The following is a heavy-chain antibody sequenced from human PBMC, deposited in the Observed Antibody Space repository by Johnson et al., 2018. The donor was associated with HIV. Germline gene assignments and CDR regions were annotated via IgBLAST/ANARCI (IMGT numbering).Heavy chain of an antibody. D-gene: IGHD6-19*01. J-gene: IGHJ3*02. CDR1: GFTFDDYG. Sequence: QLVESVGAVLRPGGSLRLSCAASGFTFDDYGMSWVRQAPGKGLEWVSYISTNVNDMYYADSVKGRFTISRDNAKNSLFLQMNSLRAEDTAVYYCARGLGEGLVIPGPDGYDIWGQGTMVTVSS. CDR3: ARGLGEGLVIPGPDGYDI. CDR2: ISTNVNDM. V-gene: IGHV3-48*04.